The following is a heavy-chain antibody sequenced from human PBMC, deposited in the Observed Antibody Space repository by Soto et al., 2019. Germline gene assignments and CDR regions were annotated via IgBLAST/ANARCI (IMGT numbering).Heavy chain of an antibody. CDR3: ARDRVDTAMVQNAYYYYGMDV. D-gene: IGHD5-18*01. J-gene: IGHJ6*02. Sequence: QVQLVESGGGVVQPGRSLRLSCAASGFTFSSYAMHWVRQAPGKGLEWVAVISYDGSNKYYADSVKGRFTISRDNSKNTLYLQMNSLRAEDTAVYYCARDRVDTAMVQNAYYYYGMDVWGQGTTVTVSS. CDR1: GFTFSSYA. V-gene: IGHV3-30-3*01. CDR2: ISYDGSNK.